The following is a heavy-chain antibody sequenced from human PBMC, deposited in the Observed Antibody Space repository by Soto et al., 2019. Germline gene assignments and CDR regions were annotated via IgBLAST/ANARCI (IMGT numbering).Heavy chain of an antibody. Sequence: GXSVEVSFEACGDGFASYYSSWVRHSTGQRLEWMGWMNPNSGNTGYAQKFQGRVTMTRNTSISTAYMELSSLRSEETAVYYCARGPGYDFWSGYVDFDYWGQGTLVTVSS. V-gene: IGHV1-8*01. CDR3: ARGPGYDFWSGYVDFDY. D-gene: IGHD3-3*01. CDR1: GDGFASYY. J-gene: IGHJ4*02. CDR2: MNPNSGNT.